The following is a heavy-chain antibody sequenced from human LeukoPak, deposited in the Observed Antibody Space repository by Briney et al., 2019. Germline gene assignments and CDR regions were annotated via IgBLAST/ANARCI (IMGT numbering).Heavy chain of an antibody. J-gene: IGHJ6*02. V-gene: IGHV1-69*13. Sequence: GASVKVSCKASGGTFSSYAISWVRQAPGQGLEWMGGIIPIFGTANYAQKFQGRVTITADESTSTAYMELSSLRSEDTAVYYCAREGHGSAYSYYYGMDIWGQGTTVTVSS. D-gene: IGHD3-10*01. CDR2: IIPIFGTA. CDR1: GGTFSSYA. CDR3: AREGHGSAYSYYYGMDI.